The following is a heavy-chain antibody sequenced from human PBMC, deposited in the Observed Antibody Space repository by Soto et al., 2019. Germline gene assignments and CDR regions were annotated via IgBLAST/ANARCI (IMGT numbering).Heavy chain of an antibody. CDR1: GYTFTSYG. Sequence: QVQLVQSGAEVKKPGASVKVSCKASGYTFTSYGISWVRQAPGQGLEWMGWISAYNGNTNYAQKLQGRVTMTTDTSTRTAYMELRSLRSDDTAVYYCARGVTIFGVALPDAFDIWGQGTMVTVSS. CDR3: ARGVTIFGVALPDAFDI. CDR2: ISAYNGNT. J-gene: IGHJ3*02. D-gene: IGHD3-3*01. V-gene: IGHV1-18*01.